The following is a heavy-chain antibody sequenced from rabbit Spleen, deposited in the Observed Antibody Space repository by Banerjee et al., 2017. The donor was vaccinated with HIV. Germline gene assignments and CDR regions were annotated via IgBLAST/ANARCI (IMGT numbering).Heavy chain of an antibody. CDR2: GYTGNGKT. Sequence: QEQLKESGGGLVKPEGSLTLTCKASGFPFSNKAVMCWVRQAPGKGLEWIGCGYTGNGKTYYASWAKGRFTISKSSSTTVTLQMTSLTAADTATYFCARDNGSGDYIDVYFDLWGQGTLVTVS. CDR3: ARDNGSGDYIDVYFDL. CDR1: GFPFSNKAV. V-gene: IGHV1S45*01. D-gene: IGHD1-1*01. J-gene: IGHJ4*01.